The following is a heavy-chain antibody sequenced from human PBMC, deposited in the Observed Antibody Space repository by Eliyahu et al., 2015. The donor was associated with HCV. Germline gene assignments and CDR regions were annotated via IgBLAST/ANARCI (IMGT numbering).Heavy chain of an antibody. V-gene: IGHV3-7*01. CDR3: ARDDAFDI. CDR2: IKQDGSEK. Sequence: LEWVANIKQDGSEKYYVDSVKGRFTISRDNAKNSLYLQMNSLRAEDTAVYYCARDDAFDIWGQGTMVTVSS. J-gene: IGHJ3*02.